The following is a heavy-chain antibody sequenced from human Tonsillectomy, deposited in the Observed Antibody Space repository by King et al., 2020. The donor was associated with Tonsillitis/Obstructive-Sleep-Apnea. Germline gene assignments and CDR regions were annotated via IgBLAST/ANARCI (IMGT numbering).Heavy chain of an antibody. CDR2: ISSSSSYI. CDR1: EFTFSSYS. Sequence: VQLVESGGGLVKPGGSLRLSCAASEFTFSSYSMNWVRQAPGKGLEWVSSISSSSSYIYYADSVKGRFTISRDDAKNSLYLQMNSLRAVDTAVYYCARTEDIVVVPAAIDFYFYYMDVWGKGTTVTVSS. D-gene: IGHD2-2*02. J-gene: IGHJ6*03. V-gene: IGHV3-21*01. CDR3: ARTEDIVVVPAAIDFYFYYMDV.